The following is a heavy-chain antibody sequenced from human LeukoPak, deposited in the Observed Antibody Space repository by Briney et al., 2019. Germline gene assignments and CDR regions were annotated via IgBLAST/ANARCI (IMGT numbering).Heavy chain of an antibody. D-gene: IGHD1-26*01. Sequence: GGSLRLSCAASGLTFSNYIMHWVRRAPGKGLEYVSAININGDSTYYANSVKGRFTISRDNSKSTLYLQMGSLRAEDMAVYYCARENSGSYYQYDYWGQGTLVTVSS. J-gene: IGHJ4*02. V-gene: IGHV3-64*01. CDR1: GLTFSNYI. CDR2: ININGDST. CDR3: ARENSGSYYQYDY.